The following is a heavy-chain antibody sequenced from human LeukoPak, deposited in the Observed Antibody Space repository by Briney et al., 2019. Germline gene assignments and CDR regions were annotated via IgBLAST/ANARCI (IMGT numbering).Heavy chain of an antibody. V-gene: IGHV3-21*01. CDR3: ARGDTSLQRNDALDI. Sequence: GGSLRLSCAASGFTFSSYTMNWVRQAPGKGLEWVSAISTSSYKYYADSVRGRFIISRDNAKNLLSLQMNSLRAEDTALYYCARGDTSLQRNDALDIWGQGTMVSVSS. D-gene: IGHD2/OR15-2a*01. CDR2: ISTSSYK. CDR1: GFTFSSYT. J-gene: IGHJ3*02.